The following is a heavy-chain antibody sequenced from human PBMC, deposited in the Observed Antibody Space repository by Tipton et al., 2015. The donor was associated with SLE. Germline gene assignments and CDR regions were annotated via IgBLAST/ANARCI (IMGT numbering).Heavy chain of an antibody. Sequence: SLRLSCAASGFTFSSYSMNWVRQAPGKGLEWVSYISSSSTIYYADSVKGRFTISRDNAKNSLYLQMNSLRAEDTAVYYCARVDTAMVFDYWGQGTLVTVSS. CDR3: ARVDTAMVFDY. D-gene: IGHD5-18*01. J-gene: IGHJ4*02. CDR1: GFTFSSYS. V-gene: IGHV3-48*01. CDR2: ISSSSTI.